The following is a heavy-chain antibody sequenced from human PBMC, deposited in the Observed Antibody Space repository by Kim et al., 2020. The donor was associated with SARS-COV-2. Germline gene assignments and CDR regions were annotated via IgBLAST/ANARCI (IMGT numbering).Heavy chain of an antibody. Sequence: GGSLRLSCAASGFTFSSYAMSWVRQAPGKGLEWVSAISGSGGSTYYADSVKGRFTISRDNSKNTLYLQMNSLRAEDTAVYYFAKTRGYSGYEPLVNDYRGQGTLVTVSS. CDR2: ISGSGGST. D-gene: IGHD5-12*01. V-gene: IGHV3-23*01. CDR3: AKTRGYSGYEPLVNDY. CDR1: GFTFSSYA. J-gene: IGHJ4*02.